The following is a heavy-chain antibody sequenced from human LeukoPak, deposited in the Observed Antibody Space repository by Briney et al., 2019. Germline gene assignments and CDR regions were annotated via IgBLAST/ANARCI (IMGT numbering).Heavy chain of an antibody. J-gene: IGHJ4*02. D-gene: IGHD4-11*01. Sequence: ASVKVSCKASGYTFTVYYMHWVRQAPGQGLEWMGRINPNNGGTDYAQKFQGRVTMTRDTSLSTAYMELSRLRSDDTAVYYCARVDYGNNGTPFDHWGQGTLVTVSS. CDR1: GYTFTVYY. CDR2: INPNNGGT. V-gene: IGHV1-2*06. CDR3: ARVDYGNNGTPFDH.